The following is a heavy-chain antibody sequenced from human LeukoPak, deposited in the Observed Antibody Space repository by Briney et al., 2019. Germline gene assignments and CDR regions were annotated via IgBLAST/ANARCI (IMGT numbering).Heavy chain of an antibody. CDR2: ISGSGGST. V-gene: IGHV3-23*01. CDR1: GFTFSNYV. D-gene: IGHD1-26*01. CDR3: ARTWDVGGLDY. J-gene: IGHJ4*02. Sequence: GGSLRLSCAASGFTFSNYVMNWVRQAPGKGLEWVSAISGSGGSTYYADSVKGRFTISRDNAKNSLYLQMNSLRAEDTAVYYCARTWDVGGLDYWGQGTLVTVSS.